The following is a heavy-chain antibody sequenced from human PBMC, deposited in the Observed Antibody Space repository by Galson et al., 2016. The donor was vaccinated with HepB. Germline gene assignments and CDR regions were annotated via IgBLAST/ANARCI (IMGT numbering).Heavy chain of an antibody. CDR2: IRGDGTFK. CDR1: GLTISDYW. Sequence: SLRLSCAASGLTISDYWMHWVRQAPGKGLVWVSRIRGDGTFKTYADSVKGRFTISRDNARHTLYLQTDSLRVEFTAVYYCTRSDYGDYWGQGTLFTVSS. CDR3: TRSDYGDY. J-gene: IGHJ4*02. V-gene: IGHV3-74*03.